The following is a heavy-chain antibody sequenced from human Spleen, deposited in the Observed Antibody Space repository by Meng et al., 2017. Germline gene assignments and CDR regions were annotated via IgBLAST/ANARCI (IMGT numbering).Heavy chain of an antibody. CDR3: ARDNERGIYYDSSGPYYYYGMDV. CDR2: IYHSGST. J-gene: IGHJ6*02. CDR1: GYSISSGYY. Sequence: GSLRLSCTVSGYSISSGYYWGWIRQPPGKGLEWIGSIYHSGSTYYNPSLKSRVTISVDTSKNQFSLKLSSVTAADTAVYYCARDNERGIYYDSSGPYYYYGMDVWGQGTTVTVSS. V-gene: IGHV4-38-2*02. D-gene: IGHD3-22*01.